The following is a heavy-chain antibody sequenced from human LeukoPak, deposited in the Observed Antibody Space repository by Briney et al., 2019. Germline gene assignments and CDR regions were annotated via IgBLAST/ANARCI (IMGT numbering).Heavy chain of an antibody. CDR1: GGSISSRSYY. CDR3: ARRGDGSVYFMFDY. Sequence: PSETLSLTCTVSGGSISSRSYYWGWIRQPPGKGLEWIGIISYSGSTYYNPSLKSRVTISVDTSKDQFSLKLSSVTAADTAVYYCARRGDGSVYFMFDYWGQGTLVTVSS. J-gene: IGHJ4*02. V-gene: IGHV4-39*01. CDR2: ISYSGST. D-gene: IGHD3-22*01.